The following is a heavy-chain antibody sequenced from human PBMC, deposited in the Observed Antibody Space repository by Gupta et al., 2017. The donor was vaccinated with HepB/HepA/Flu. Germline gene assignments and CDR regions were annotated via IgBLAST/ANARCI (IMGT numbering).Heavy chain of an antibody. CDR1: GVSLDTPGVG. V-gene: IGHV2-5*02. D-gene: IGHD5-18*01. J-gene: IGHJ4*02. CDR2: IYWDDDK. Sequence: QITLKESGPTLVKPTQTLTLTCTFSGVSLDTPGVGVGWVRQPPGKALEWLALIYWDDDKRYNPSLKSRLTITKDTSKNQVVFAMTNVDPVDTATYFCTHRGYGNYFDYWGQGTLVTVSS. CDR3: THRGYGNYFDY.